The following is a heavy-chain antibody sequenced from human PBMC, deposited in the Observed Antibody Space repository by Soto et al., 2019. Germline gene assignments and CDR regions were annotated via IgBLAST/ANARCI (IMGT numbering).Heavy chain of an antibody. V-gene: IGHV4-59*12. Sequence: QVQLQESGPGLVKPSETLSLTCTVSGGSISSYYWSWIRQPPGKGLEWIGYIYYGGSTNYNPSLMRRVTLSVDTSKKQFSLKLSSVTAADTAVYYCAREKDGDILHYWGQGTLVTVSS. CDR3: AREKDGDILHY. CDR1: GGSISSYY. D-gene: IGHD4-17*01. J-gene: IGHJ4*02. CDR2: IYYGGST.